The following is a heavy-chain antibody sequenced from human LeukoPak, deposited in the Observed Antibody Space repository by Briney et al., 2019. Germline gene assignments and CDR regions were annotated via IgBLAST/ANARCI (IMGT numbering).Heavy chain of an antibody. V-gene: IGHV3-74*01. CDR3: ARGPNSNWSGLDL. CDR1: GFSFSGHW. Sequence: GGSLRLSCTASGFSFSGHWMHWARQLPGKGLVWVSRISPTGSTTSYADSVKGRFTVSRDNAKNTLYLQVDNLRAEDTAVYYCARGPNSNWSGLDLWGQGTLLTVSS. J-gene: IGHJ5*02. CDR2: ISPTGSTT. D-gene: IGHD6-6*01.